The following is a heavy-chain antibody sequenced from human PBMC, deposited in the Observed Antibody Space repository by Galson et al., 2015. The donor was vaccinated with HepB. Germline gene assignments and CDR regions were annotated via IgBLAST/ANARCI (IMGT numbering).Heavy chain of an antibody. CDR3: ARDMSLVVVPVAVLDY. D-gene: IGHD2-2*01. CDR1: GYTFTSQY. CDR2: FNPSGGST. J-gene: IGHJ4*02. V-gene: IGHV1-46*01. Sequence: SVKVSCKASGYTFTSQYMHWVRQAPGQGLEWMGTFNPSGGSTTYAQNFQGRVTMTRDTSTSTVYMELSSLRSEDTAVYYCARDMSLVVVPVAVLDYWGQGTLVTVSS.